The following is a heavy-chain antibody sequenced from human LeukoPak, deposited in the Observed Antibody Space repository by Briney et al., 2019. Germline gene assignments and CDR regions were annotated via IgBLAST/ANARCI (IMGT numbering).Heavy chain of an antibody. V-gene: IGHV3-7*01. Sequence: GGSLRLSCAASGFTFSSYWMSWVRQAPGKGLEWVANIKQDGSEKYYVDSVKGRFTISRDNAKNSLYLQMNSLRAEGTAVYYCARDLPHYYYYYGMDVWGQGTTVTVSS. CDR2: IKQDGSEK. CDR3: ARDLPHYYYYYGMDV. CDR1: GFTFSSYW. J-gene: IGHJ6*02.